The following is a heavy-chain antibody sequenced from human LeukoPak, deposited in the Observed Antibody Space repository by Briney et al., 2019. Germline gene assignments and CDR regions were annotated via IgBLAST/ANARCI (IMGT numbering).Heavy chain of an antibody. CDR2: IYYSRTT. CDR1: GGSISSSTHY. CDR3: ARGSSDYYDSTGYYRY. J-gene: IGHJ4*02. Sequence: SETLSLTCTVSGGSISSSTHYWGWIRQPPGKGLEWIGSIYYSRTTYYNPSLRSRVTISVDTSKNQFSLKLRSMTAADTAVYYCARGSSDYYDSTGYYRYWGQGTLVTVSS. D-gene: IGHD3-22*01. V-gene: IGHV4-39*07.